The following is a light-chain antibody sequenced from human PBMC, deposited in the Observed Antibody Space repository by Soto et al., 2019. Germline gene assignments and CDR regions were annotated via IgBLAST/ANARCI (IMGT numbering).Light chain of an antibody. CDR2: KAS. CDR1: QSISSW. CDR3: QLNNSDWT. J-gene: IGKJ1*01. Sequence: DIQMTQSPSTLSASVGDRVTITCRASQSISSWLAWYQQKPGKAPKLLIYKASSLESGVPSRFSGSGSGTEFTLTIISLQPDAFATYYFQLNNSDWTFGQGTKVEIK. V-gene: IGKV1-5*03.